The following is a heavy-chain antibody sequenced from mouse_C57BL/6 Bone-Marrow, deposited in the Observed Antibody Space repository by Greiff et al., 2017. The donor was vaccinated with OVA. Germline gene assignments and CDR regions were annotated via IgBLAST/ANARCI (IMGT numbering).Heavy chain of an antibody. Sequence: EVKLVESEGGLVQPGSSMKLSCTASGFTFSDYYMAWVRQVPEKGLEWVANINYDGSSTYYLDSLKSRFIISRDNAKNILYLQMSSLKSEDTATYYCARDVVYFDYWGQGTTLTVSS. D-gene: IGHD1-1*02. CDR1: GFTFSDYY. J-gene: IGHJ2*01. V-gene: IGHV5-16*01. CDR3: ARDVVYFDY. CDR2: INYDGSST.